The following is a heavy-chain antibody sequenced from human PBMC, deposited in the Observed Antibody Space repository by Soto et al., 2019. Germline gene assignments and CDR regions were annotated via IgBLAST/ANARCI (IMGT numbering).Heavy chain of an antibody. D-gene: IGHD1-26*01. CDR1: GFTFSSYA. J-gene: IGHJ1*01. CDR3: AKVGEMARSIHH. Sequence: VGSLRLSCAASGFTFSSYAMSWVRQAPGKGLEWVSAISGSGGSTYYADSVKGRFTISRDNSKNTLYLQMNSLRAEDTAVYYCAKVGEMARSIHHWCQGILVTVFS. CDR2: ISGSGGST. V-gene: IGHV3-23*01.